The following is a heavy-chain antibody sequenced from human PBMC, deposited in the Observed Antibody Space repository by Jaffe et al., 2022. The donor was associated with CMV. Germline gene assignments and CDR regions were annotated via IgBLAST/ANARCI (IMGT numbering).Heavy chain of an antibody. CDR1: GFTFSSYE. CDR3: ARDGGDYGDYGYMDV. J-gene: IGHJ6*03. V-gene: IGHV3-48*03. D-gene: IGHD4-17*01. Sequence: EVQLVESGGGLVQPGGSLRLSCAASGFTFSSYEMNWVRQAPGKGLEWVSYISSSGSTIYYADSVKGRFTISRDNAKNSLYLQMNSLRAEDTAVYYCARDGGDYGDYGYMDVWGKGTTVTVSS. CDR2: ISSSGSTI.